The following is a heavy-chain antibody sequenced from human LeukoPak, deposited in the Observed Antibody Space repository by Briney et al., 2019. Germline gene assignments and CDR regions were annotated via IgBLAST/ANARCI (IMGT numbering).Heavy chain of an antibody. CDR1: GFTFSSYA. J-gene: IGHJ4*02. CDR3: ARRAGAYSHPYDY. CDR2: ISSTGGYT. V-gene: IGHV3-23*01. Sequence: GGSLRLSCGASGFTFSSYAMTWVRQAPGKGLEWVSAISSTGGYTYYTDSVKGRFTISRDNSKNTLYLQMNSLRAEDTAVYYCARRAGAYSHPYDYWGQGTLVTVSS. D-gene: IGHD4/OR15-4a*01.